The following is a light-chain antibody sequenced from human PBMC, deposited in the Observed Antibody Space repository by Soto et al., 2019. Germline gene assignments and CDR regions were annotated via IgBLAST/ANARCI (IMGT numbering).Light chain of an antibody. J-gene: IGLJ2*01. Sequence: QSVLTQPACVSGSPGQSITISCTGTSSDVGGYSYVSWYQQHPGKAPKLMIYEVRNRPSGVSIRFSGSKSGNTASLTISGLQAEDEAEYYCRSYRSSSTLVVFGGGTKLTVL. CDR2: EVR. CDR3: RSYRSSSTLVV. V-gene: IGLV2-14*01. CDR1: SSDVGGYSY.